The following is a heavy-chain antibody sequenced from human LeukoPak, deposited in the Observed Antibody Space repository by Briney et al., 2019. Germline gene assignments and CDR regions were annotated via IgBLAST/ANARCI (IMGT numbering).Heavy chain of an antibody. CDR1: GFTFDDYA. D-gene: IGHD3-10*01. J-gene: IGHJ4*02. CDR2: ISWNSGSI. V-gene: IGHV3-9*01. CDR3: AKDKTHNYYGSGSYYTGFDY. Sequence: GRSLRLSCAASGFTFDDYAMHWVRQAPGKGLEWVLGISWNSGSIGYADSVKGRFTISRDNAKNSLYLQMNSLRAEDTALYYCAKDKTHNYYGSGSYYTGFDYWGQGTLVTVSS.